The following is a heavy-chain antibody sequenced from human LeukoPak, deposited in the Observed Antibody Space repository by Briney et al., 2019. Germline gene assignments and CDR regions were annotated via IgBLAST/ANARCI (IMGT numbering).Heavy chain of an antibody. CDR1: GFTFSNAW. D-gene: IGHD2-15*01. Sequence: GGSLRLSCAASGFTFSNAWMNWVRQAPGRGLEWVSTIGGSGGSTYYADSVKGRFTISRDNSKNTLYLQMNSLRAEDTAVYYCAKSQLSRWYYYYGMDVWGQGTTVTVSS. J-gene: IGHJ6*02. CDR3: AKSQLSRWYYYYGMDV. CDR2: IGGSGGST. V-gene: IGHV3-23*01.